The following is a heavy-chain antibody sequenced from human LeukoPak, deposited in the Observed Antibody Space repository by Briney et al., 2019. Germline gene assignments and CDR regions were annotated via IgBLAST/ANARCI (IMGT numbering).Heavy chain of an antibody. CDR1: GFTFSSYS. Sequence: GGSLRLSCAASGFTFSSYSMNWVRQAPGKGLEWVSSISSSSSYIYYADSVKGRFTISRDNAKNSLYLQMNSLRAEDTAVYYCAKMPDSSGYFDYWGQGTLVTVSS. CDR2: ISSSSSYI. CDR3: AKMPDSSGYFDY. D-gene: IGHD3-22*01. J-gene: IGHJ4*02. V-gene: IGHV3-21*01.